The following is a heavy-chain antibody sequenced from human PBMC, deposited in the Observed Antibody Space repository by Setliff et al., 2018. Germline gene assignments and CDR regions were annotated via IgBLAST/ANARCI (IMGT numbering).Heavy chain of an antibody. Sequence: SVKVSCKASGGTFSSYAISWVRQAPGQGLEWMGGIIPIFGTANYAQKFQGRVTITADESTSTAYMELSSLRSEDTAVYYCARGVQLERRRHYYYMDVWGKGTTVTVSS. J-gene: IGHJ6*03. CDR1: GGTFSSYA. V-gene: IGHV1-69*13. CDR2: IIPIFGTA. CDR3: ARGVQLERRRHYYYMDV. D-gene: IGHD1-1*01.